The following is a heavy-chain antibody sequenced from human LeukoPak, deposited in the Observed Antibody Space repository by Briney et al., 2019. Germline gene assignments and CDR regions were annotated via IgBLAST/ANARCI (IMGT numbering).Heavy chain of an antibody. D-gene: IGHD3-3*01. Sequence: PSETLSLTCTVSGYSISSGYYWGWIRQPPGKGLEWIGSIYHSGSTYYNPSLKSRVTISIDTSKNQFSLKLSSVTAADSAVYYCARSGYYDAFDIWGQGTMVTVSS. CDR2: IYHSGST. CDR3: ARSGYYDAFDI. CDR1: GYSISSGYY. V-gene: IGHV4-38-2*02. J-gene: IGHJ3*02.